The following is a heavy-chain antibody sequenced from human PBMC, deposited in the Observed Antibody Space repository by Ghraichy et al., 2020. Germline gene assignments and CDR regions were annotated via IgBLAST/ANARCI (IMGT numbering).Heavy chain of an antibody. Sequence: GGSLRLSCTASGFTFNNYAMSWVRQAPGKGLEWVSTISGGGDNTYYADSVKGRFTISRDNSKNTLYMQMNSLKAEDTAVYYCAKTPDLLMVVIGTTFDYWGQGTLVTVSS. J-gene: IGHJ4*02. CDR2: ISGGGDNT. CDR3: AKTPDLLMVVIGTTFDY. D-gene: IGHD1-20*01. CDR1: GFTFNNYA. V-gene: IGHV3-23*01.